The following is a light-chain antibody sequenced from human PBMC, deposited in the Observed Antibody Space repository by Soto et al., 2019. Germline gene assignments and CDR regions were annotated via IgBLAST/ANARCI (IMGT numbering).Light chain of an antibody. Sequence: ETVMTQSPATLPVSPGERVTLSCRASQGVRTNLVWYQQSPGQPPRLLIYGASDRVAGVPDRFSGSGSGTDFTLTISSLQSEDCAVYYCQQYNEWPRTFGQGTKLEIK. J-gene: IGKJ2*01. CDR2: GAS. CDR1: QGVRTN. CDR3: QQYNEWPRT. V-gene: IGKV3-15*01.